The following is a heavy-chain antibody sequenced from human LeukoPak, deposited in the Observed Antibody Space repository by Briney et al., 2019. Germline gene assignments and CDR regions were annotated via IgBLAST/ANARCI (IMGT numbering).Heavy chain of an antibody. Sequence: GGSLRLSCAASGFIFSSYSMNWVRQAPGKGLEWVSAISGSGGSTYYADSVKGRFTISRDNSKNTLYLQMNSLRAEDTAVYYCAKRMAPELDAFDIWGQGTMVTVSS. CDR2: ISGSGGST. J-gene: IGHJ3*02. CDR3: AKRMAPELDAFDI. CDR1: GFIFSSYS. D-gene: IGHD1-7*01. V-gene: IGHV3-23*01.